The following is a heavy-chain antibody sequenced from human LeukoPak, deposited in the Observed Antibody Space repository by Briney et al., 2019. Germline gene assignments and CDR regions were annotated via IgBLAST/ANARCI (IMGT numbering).Heavy chain of an antibody. Sequence: GGSLRLSCAASGFTFSDYNMNWVRQAPGKGLEWVSYISSSGDTIYYADSVKGRFTISRDDAKNSLFLQMNSLRAEDTATYYCARGEFGDYYYFYMDVWGKGTTVTVSS. CDR2: ISSSGDTI. J-gene: IGHJ6*03. V-gene: IGHV3-48*04. CDR3: ARGEFGDYYYFYMDV. D-gene: IGHD2/OR15-2a*01. CDR1: GFTFSDYN.